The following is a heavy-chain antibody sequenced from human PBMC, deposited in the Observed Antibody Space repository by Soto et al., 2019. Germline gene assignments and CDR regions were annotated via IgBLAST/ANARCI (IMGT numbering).Heavy chain of an antibody. J-gene: IGHJ4*02. CDR2: IIPILGIA. V-gene: IGHV1-69*02. CDR3: AGGGAPGDYLGS. CDR1: GGTFSSYT. Sequence: QVQLVQSGAEVKKPGSSVKVSCKASGGTFSSYTISWVRQAPGQGLEWMGRIIPILGIANYAQKFQGRVTITADKSTSQAYMGLSSLGSEETAVYYCAGGGAPGDYLGSWGQGTLVTVSS. D-gene: IGHD4-17*01.